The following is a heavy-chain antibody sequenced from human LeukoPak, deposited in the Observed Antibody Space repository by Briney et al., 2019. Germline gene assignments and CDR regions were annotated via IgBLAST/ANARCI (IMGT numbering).Heavy chain of an antibody. V-gene: IGHV4-59*01. CDR2: IYYSGST. CDR1: GGSISSYY. J-gene: IGHJ2*01. D-gene: IGHD6-13*01. Sequence: SETLSLTCTVSGGSISSYYWSWIRQPPGKGLEWIGCIYYSGSTNYNPSLKSRVTISVDTSKNQFSLKLSSVTAADTAVYYCAGAFRIRAAAGLFDLWGRGTLVTVSS. CDR3: AGAFRIRAAAGLFDL.